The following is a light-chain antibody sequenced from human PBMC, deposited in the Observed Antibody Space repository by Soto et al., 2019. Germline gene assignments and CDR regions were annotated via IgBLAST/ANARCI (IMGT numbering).Light chain of an antibody. CDR1: KSIVGW. Sequence: ETRLTQFPSPLSAPLGDKLTFPARPSKSIVGWLAWYQQKPGKAPKLLIYDASSLESGVPSRFSGSGSGTEFTLTISSLQPDDFATYYCQQYNSYSTFGQGTKVEIK. CDR3: QQYNSYST. J-gene: IGKJ1*01. CDR2: DAS. V-gene: IGKV1-5*01.